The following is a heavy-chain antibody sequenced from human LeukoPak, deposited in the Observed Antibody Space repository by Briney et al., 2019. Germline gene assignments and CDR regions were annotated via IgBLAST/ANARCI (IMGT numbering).Heavy chain of an antibody. CDR2: INHSGST. D-gene: IGHD3-16*02. J-gene: IGHJ5*02. Sequence: PSETLSLTCAVYGGSFSGYYWSWIRQPPGKGLEWIGEINHSGSTNYNPSLKSRVTISVDTSKNQFSLKLSSVTAADTAVYYCARARGGYDYVWGCYRYTSGWFDPLGQGTLVTVSS. CDR3: ARARGGYDYVWGCYRYTSGWFDP. CDR1: GGSFSGYY. V-gene: IGHV4-34*01.